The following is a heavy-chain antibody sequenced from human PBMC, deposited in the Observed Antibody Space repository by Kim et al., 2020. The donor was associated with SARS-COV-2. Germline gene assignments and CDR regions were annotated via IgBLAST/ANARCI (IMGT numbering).Heavy chain of an antibody. J-gene: IGHJ4*02. Sequence: NPSLKSRVTISVDTSKNQFSLKLSSVTAADTAVYYCAEGSSGFRPYYFDYWGQGTLVTVSS. CDR3: AEGSSGFRPYYFDY. V-gene: IGHV4-34*01. D-gene: IGHD3-22*01.